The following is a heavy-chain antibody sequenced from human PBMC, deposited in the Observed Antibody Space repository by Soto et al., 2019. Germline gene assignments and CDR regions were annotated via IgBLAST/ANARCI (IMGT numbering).Heavy chain of an antibody. V-gene: IGHV4-39*07. Sequence: PSETLSLTCTVSGVSVRSVTHFWGWIRQPPGEGLEWIGSLGYSGSTYYNPSLRSRVNISVDTSKNQFSLKLSSVTAADSALYYCARYYYVATGYHYAFDYWGRGTLVTVSS. CDR2: LGYSGST. D-gene: IGHD3-22*01. CDR1: GVSVRSVTHF. J-gene: IGHJ4*02. CDR3: ARYYYVATGYHYAFDY.